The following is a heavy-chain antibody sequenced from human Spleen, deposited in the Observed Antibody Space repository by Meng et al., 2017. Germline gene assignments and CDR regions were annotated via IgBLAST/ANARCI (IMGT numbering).Heavy chain of an antibody. D-gene: IGHD3-10*01. CDR1: GFTFSNYA. V-gene: IGHV3-23*01. Sequence: GESLKISCAASGFTFSNYAMSWVRQAPGKGLEWVSGIDGRGRTTYYADSLKGRFTISRDNSKNTLYLQMNSLRVEDTALYYCAKEKETYYGPFDIWGQGTMVTVSS. CDR3: AKEKETYYGPFDI. CDR2: IDGRGRTT. J-gene: IGHJ3*02.